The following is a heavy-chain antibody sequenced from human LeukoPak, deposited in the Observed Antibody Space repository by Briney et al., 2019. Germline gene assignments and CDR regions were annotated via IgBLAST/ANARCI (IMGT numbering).Heavy chain of an antibody. CDR3: ARPGKVVRGVMTFYNYYGIDV. CDR1: GFTFSSYA. D-gene: IGHD3-10*01. CDR2: ISHDGSNK. Sequence: GGSLRLSCAASGFTFSSYAMLWVRQAPGKGLEWVADISHDGSNKYYVDSVKGRFTISRDNSKNTLYLQMNSLRAEDTAVYYCARPGKVVRGVMTFYNYYGIDVWGQRTTVTVSS. J-gene: IGHJ6*02. V-gene: IGHV3-30*04.